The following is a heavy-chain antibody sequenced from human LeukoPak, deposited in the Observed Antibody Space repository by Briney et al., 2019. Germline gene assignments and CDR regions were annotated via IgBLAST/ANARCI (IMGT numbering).Heavy chain of an antibody. CDR2: IYHSGST. CDR1: GYSISSGYY. D-gene: IGHD3-22*01. CDR3: ARDCMTYYYDSSGLNWFDP. Sequence: SETLSLTCAVSGYSISSGYYWGWIRQPPGKGLEWIGSIYHSGSTYYNPSPKSRVTISVDTSKNQFSLKLSSVTAADTAVYYCARDCMTYYYDSSGLNWFDPWGQGTLVTVSS. J-gene: IGHJ5*02. V-gene: IGHV4-38-2*02.